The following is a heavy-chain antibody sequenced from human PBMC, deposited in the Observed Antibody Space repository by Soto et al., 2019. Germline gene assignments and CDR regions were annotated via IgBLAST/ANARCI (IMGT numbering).Heavy chain of an antibody. D-gene: IGHD2-15*01. CDR2: IWYDGSNK. CDR1: GFTFSSYG. J-gene: IGHJ3*02. Sequence: QVQLVESGGGVVQPGRSLRLSCAASGFTFSSYGMQWVRQAPGKGLEWVAGIWYDGSNKYYADSVKGRFTISRDNSKNTLYLQMNSLRAEDTAVYYCARDTGYCSGGSCYSFDAFDIWGQGTMVTVSS. V-gene: IGHV3-33*01. CDR3: ARDTGYCSGGSCYSFDAFDI.